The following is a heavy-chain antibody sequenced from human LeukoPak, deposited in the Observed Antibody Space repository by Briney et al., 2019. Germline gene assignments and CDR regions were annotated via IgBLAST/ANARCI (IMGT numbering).Heavy chain of an antibody. V-gene: IGHV3-23*01. CDR1: GFTFSSYG. CDR2: ISGSGGST. Sequence: RSGGSLRLSCAASGFTFSSYGMSWVRQAPGKGLEWVSAISGSGGSTYYADSVKGRCTISRDNSKNTLFLQMNSLRAEDTAVYYCAKDDNYIRFLSWGQGTLVTVSS. CDR3: AKDDNYIRFLS. J-gene: IGHJ5*02. D-gene: IGHD3-16*01.